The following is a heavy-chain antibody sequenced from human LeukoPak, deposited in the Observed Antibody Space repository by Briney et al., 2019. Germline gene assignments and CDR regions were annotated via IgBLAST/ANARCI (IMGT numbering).Heavy chain of an antibody. CDR2: ITGSGTTT. J-gene: IGHJ3*01. CDR1: GIAFRNYA. Sequence: GGSLRLSCVASGIAFRNYAMTWVRQAPGKGLEWVSSITGSGTTTRYADSVKGRFTISRDNSVDTLYLQMNSLSAEDTAVYYCGIDPNGDYIDAFDFWGQGTMVTVSS. CDR3: GIDPNGDYIDAFDF. V-gene: IGHV3-23*01. D-gene: IGHD4-17*01.